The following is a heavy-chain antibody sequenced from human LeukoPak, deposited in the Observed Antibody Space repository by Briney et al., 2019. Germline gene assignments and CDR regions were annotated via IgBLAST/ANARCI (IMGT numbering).Heavy chain of an antibody. CDR2: IYYSGTT. CDR1: GDSFSSYY. CDR3: ARVAAVGRYYYYGMDV. J-gene: IGHJ6*02. V-gene: IGHV4-59*01. Sequence: SETLSLTCTVSGDSFSSYYCSWIRQPPGKGLEWIGYIYYSGTTNYNPSLKSRVTISGDTSKNQFSLKLSSVTAADTAVYYCARVAAVGRYYYYGMDVWGQGTTVTVSS. D-gene: IGHD6-13*01.